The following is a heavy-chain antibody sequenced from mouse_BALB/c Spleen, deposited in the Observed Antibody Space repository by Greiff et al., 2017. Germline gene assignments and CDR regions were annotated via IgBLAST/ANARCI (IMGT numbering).Heavy chain of an antibody. Sequence: VQLQQTGPELVKPGASVKISCKASGYSFTDYIMLWVKQSHGKSLEWIGNINPYYGSTSYNLKFKGKATLTVDKSSSTAYMQLNSLTSEDSAVYYCARGEAYYGNYEAMDYWGQGTSVTVSS. V-gene: IGHV1-39*01. CDR2: INPYYGST. CDR3: ARGEAYYGNYEAMDY. CDR1: GYSFTDYI. J-gene: IGHJ4*01. D-gene: IGHD2-10*01.